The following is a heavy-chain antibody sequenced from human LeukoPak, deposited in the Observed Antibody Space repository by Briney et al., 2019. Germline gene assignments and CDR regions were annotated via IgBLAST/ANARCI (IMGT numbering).Heavy chain of an antibody. V-gene: IGHV3-21*01. CDR1: GFIFTTYT. J-gene: IGHJ5*02. CDR3: ARDPRGGVIVNWFDP. D-gene: IGHD3-16*02. CDR2: ISSSSSYI. Sequence: SGGSLRLSCTTSGFIFTTYTMHWVRQAPGKGLEWVSCISSSSSYINYADSVKGRFTISRDNAKNSLYLQMNSLRAEDTAVYYCARDPRGGVIVNWFDPWGQGTLVTVSS.